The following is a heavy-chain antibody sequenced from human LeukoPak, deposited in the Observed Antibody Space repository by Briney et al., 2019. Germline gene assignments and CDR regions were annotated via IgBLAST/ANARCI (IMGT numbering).Heavy chain of an antibody. CDR2: IYPGDSDT. D-gene: IGHD2-15*01. CDR3: ARLLGYCSGGSCYSDY. CDR1: GYSFTSYW. V-gene: IGHV5-51*01. Sequence: GESLKISCKGSGYSFTSYWIVWVRQMPGKGLEWMGIIYPGDSDTRYSPSFQGQVTISAGKSISTAYLQWSSLKASDTAIYYCARLLGYCSGGSCYSDYWGQGTLVTVSS. J-gene: IGHJ4*02.